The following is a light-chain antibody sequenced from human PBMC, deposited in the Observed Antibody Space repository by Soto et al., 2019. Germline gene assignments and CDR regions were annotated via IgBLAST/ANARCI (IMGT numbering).Light chain of an antibody. V-gene: IGKV3-15*01. CDR1: QSVSSN. CDR3: QQYGRSGT. J-gene: IGKJ1*01. CDR2: GAS. Sequence: RVVRPSRATLSAYPENHATLSFRASQSVSSNLAWYQQKPGQAPRLLIYGASTRATGIPARFSGSGSGTDFTLTISRLEPEDFAVYYCQQYGRSGTSGQGTKVDI.